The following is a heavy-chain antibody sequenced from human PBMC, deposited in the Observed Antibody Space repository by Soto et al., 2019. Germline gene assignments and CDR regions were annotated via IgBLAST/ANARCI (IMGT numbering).Heavy chain of an antibody. V-gene: IGHV4-30-4*01. CDR3: ARPSSAIYRRYFDY. J-gene: IGHJ4*02. CDR1: GGSISSGDYY. CDR2: IYYSGST. D-gene: IGHD3-16*02. Sequence: SETLSLTCTVSGGSISSGDYYWSWIRQPPGKGLEWIGYIYYSGSTYYNPSLKSRVTISVDTSKNQFSLKLSSVTAADTAVYYCARPSSAIYRRYFDYWGQGTLVTVSS.